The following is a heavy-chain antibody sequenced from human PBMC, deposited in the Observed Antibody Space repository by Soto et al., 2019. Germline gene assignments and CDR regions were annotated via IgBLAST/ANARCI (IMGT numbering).Heavy chain of an antibody. CDR2: ISSSSDFV. V-gene: IGHV3-48*01. D-gene: IGHD3-10*01. J-gene: IGHJ4*02. CDR1: GFTFSNAW. CDR3: ARGLGGFGELLYFDY. Sequence: PGGSLRLSCAASGFTFSNAWMNWVRQSPGKGLEWIAYISSSSDFVYYSDSVQGRFAISRDNANNSVFLQMNSLKADDTAVYYCARGLGGFGELLYFDYWGLGALVTVSS.